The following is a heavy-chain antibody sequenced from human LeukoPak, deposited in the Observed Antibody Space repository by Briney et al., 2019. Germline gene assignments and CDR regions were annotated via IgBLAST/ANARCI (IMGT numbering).Heavy chain of an antibody. CDR2: ISGSGGRT. Sequence: GGSLRLSCAASGFTFSTYAMTWVRQAAGKGLEWVSAISGSGGRTYYADSVKGRFTISRDNSKNTLYLQMNSLRAEDTAVYYCAKEMYSWFGESPCSYWGQGTLVTVSS. CDR1: GFTFSTYA. D-gene: IGHD3-10*01. V-gene: IGHV3-23*01. CDR3: AKEMYSWFGESPCSY. J-gene: IGHJ4*02.